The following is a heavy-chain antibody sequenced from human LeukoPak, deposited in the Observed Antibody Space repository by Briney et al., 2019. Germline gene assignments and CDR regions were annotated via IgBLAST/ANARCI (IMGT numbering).Heavy chain of an antibody. CDR2: ISFDGGNK. V-gene: IGHV3-30*18. J-gene: IGHJ4*02. CDR1: GFTFSSYG. Sequence: GGSLRLSCAASGFTFSSYGMHWVRQAPGKGLEWVAVISFDGGNKYYADSVKGRFTISRDNSKNTLYLQMNSLRAEDTAIYYCAKDVNSYCRGDCSDYWGQGTLVTVSS. D-gene: IGHD2-21*01. CDR3: AKDVNSYCRGDCSDY.